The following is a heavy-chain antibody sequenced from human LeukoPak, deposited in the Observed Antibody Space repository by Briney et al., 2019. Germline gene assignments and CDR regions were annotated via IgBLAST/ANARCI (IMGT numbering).Heavy chain of an antibody. CDR2: ISYDGSNK. J-gene: IGHJ4*02. V-gene: IGHV3-30*03. D-gene: IGHD1-26*01. CDR1: GFTFSSYW. Sequence: PGGSLRLSCAASGFTFSSYWMHWVRQAPGKGLEWVAVISYDGSNKYYADSVKGQFTISRDNSKNTLYLQTNSLRAEDTAVYYCATQDEWELQAGGYYFDYWGQGTLVTVSS. CDR3: ATQDEWELQAGGYYFDY.